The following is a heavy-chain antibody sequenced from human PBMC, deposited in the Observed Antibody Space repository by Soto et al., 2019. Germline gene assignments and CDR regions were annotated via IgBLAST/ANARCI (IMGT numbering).Heavy chain of an antibody. CDR1: GFTFSNFV. CDR3: AKDKVPVVVTAPFDY. CDR2: ISDSGVST. D-gene: IGHD2-21*02. J-gene: IGHJ4*02. V-gene: IGHV3-23*01. Sequence: GGSLRLSCAASGFTFSNFVMSWVRQAPGKGLEWVSGISDSGVSTYFADSVKGRFTISRDNSKNTLYLQMNSLRAEDTAVYYCAKDKVPVVVTAPFDYWGQGTLVTVSS.